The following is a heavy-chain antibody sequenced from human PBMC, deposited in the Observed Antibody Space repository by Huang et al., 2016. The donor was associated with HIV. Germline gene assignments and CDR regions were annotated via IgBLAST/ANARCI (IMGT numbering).Heavy chain of an antibody. CDR2: INHSGTT. D-gene: IGHD4-17*01. V-gene: IGHV4-34*01. J-gene: IGHJ4*02. CDR1: GGSFSDYY. Sequence: HVQLQQWGAGLLKPSETLSLTCAVNGGSFSDYYWTWIRQPPGTGLAWIGEINHSGTTHSNPGLKSRVTMSIDTSRRKFSLKVRSVTAADTAVYYCARTLWLYGDYGYFDYWGQGTLVTVSS. CDR3: ARTLWLYGDYGYFDY.